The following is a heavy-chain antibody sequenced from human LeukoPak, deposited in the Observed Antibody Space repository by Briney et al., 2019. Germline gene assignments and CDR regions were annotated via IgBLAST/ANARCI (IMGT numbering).Heavy chain of an antibody. D-gene: IGHD3-22*01. J-gene: IGHJ1*01. Sequence: SEALSLTCTVSGGSISSSGFYWGWIRQPPGMGVEWIGSINYSGTTYYNPSLKSRVSISVDTSKSQFSLKLSSVTATDTAVYYCARQWDSSGYHEYFQHWGQGTLVTVSS. CDR3: ARQWDSSGYHEYFQH. V-gene: IGHV4-39*01. CDR2: INYSGTT. CDR1: GGSISSSGFY.